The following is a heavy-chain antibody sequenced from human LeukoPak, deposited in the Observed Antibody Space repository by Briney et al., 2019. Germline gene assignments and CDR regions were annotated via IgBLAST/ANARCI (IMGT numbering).Heavy chain of an antibody. Sequence: GGGPRPSFAASGFPFSSYSMNWGRPAPGEGVGGGLFLSSSSSTIYYADSVKGRFTISRDNAKNSLYLQMNSLRAEDTAVYYCARDAVVGYSGSYYVGGDIDYWGQGTLVTVSS. J-gene: IGHJ4*02. CDR3: ARDAVVGYSGSYYVGGDIDY. D-gene: IGHD1-26*01. CDR2: LSSSSSTI. V-gene: IGHV3-48*01. CDR1: GFPFSSYS.